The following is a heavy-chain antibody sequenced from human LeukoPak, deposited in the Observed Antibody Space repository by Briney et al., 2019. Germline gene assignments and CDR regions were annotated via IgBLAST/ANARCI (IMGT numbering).Heavy chain of an antibody. V-gene: IGHV4-4*07. CDR2: IYTSGST. Sequence: PSETLSLTCTVSGGSISSYYWSWIRQPAGKGLEWIGRIYTSGSTNYNPSLKSGVTMSVDTSKNQFSLELSSVTAADTAVYYCARAPPYYDFWSGYPGGWFDPWGQGTLVTVSS. CDR3: ARAPPYYDFWSGYPGGWFDP. CDR1: GGSISSYY. J-gene: IGHJ5*02. D-gene: IGHD3-3*01.